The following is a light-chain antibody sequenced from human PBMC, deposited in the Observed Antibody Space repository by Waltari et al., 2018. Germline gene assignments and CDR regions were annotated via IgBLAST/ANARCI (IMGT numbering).Light chain of an antibody. CDR2: DVT. CDR3: SAYTRSGTYV. V-gene: IGLV2-14*03. Sequence: QSALTQAASVSGSPGQSITISCTGTSSDVGGYKSVSWYQQHPGKAPKVLIYDVTNRPSGGLNRFSGSKSGNTASLTISGLQAEDEADYYCSAYTRSGTYVFGTGTKVTVL. CDR1: SSDVGGYKS. J-gene: IGLJ1*01.